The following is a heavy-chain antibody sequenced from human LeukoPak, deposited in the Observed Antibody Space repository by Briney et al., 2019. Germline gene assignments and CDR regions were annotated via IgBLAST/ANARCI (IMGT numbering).Heavy chain of an antibody. Sequence: PGGSLRLSCAASGFTVSSNYMSWVRQAPGKGLDWVSVIYSGGSTYYADSVKGRFTISRDNSKHTLYLQMNSLRAEDTAVYYCASPLRRPYYYGMDVWGQGTTVTVSS. CDR1: GFTVSSNY. CDR2: IYSGGST. D-gene: IGHD3-16*01. CDR3: ASPLRRPYYYGMDV. J-gene: IGHJ6*02. V-gene: IGHV3-66*01.